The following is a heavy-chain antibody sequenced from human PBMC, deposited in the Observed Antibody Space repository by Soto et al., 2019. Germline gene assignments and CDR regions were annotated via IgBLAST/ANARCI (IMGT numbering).Heavy chain of an antibody. CDR3: ASKTYESKGTFDY. J-gene: IGHJ4*02. D-gene: IGHD3-22*01. V-gene: IGHV4-4*02. Sequence: PSETLSLTCTVSGGSISTSQWWSWLRQPPGKGLEWIGEIYHSGSSNYNASLKSRVTISVDKPKNQFSLKLNSVAAADTAVYYCASKTYESKGTFDYWGQGTLVTVPS. CDR1: GGSISTSQW. CDR2: IYHSGSS.